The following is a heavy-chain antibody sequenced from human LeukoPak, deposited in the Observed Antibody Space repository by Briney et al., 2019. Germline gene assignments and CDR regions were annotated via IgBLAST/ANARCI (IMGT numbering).Heavy chain of an antibody. D-gene: IGHD2-2*01. CDR3: LLVVQAAMRYGMDG. Sequence: GASVKVSCKASGCTFTSYAINWVRQAPGQGLEWMGWIIPNLGKTNYAQKFQGRVTMTGNKSISTAYMELSSLRSEDNAVYYCLLVVQAAMRYGMDGWGQGTTVTVSS. J-gene: IGHJ6*02. CDR1: GCTFTSYA. V-gene: IGHV1-8*02. CDR2: IIPNLGKT.